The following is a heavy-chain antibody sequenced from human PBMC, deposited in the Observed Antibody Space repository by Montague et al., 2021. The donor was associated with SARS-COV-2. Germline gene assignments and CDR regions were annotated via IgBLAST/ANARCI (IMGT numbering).Heavy chain of an antibody. CDR2: ILYNGGS. Sequence: TLSLTCTVSGGSISSGAFYWSWIRQNAGKGLEWIGYILYNGGSYYNPSLKSRVTISMDTSKNQFSLNVTSVTAADTAVYFCARVPSNWPPSNWFDPWGQGTLVTVSS. CDR1: GGSISSGAFY. CDR3: ARVPSNWPPSNWFDP. V-gene: IGHV4-31*03. J-gene: IGHJ5*02. D-gene: IGHD1-1*01.